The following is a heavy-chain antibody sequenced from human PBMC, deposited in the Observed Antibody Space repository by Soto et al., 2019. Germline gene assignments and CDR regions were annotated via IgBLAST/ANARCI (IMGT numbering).Heavy chain of an antibody. CDR1: GGSISNTYYY. V-gene: IGHV4-31*03. Sequence: QVQLQESGPGLVKPSQTLSLTCTVSGGSISNTYYYWSWIRQRPGKGLEWIGYIHYSGTTYYDPSLKSRSTMSLDTHQNQFSLSLRSVTAADTAVYYCARAASYSASGSYARTYYYDYWGQGTPVTVSS. CDR2: IHYSGTT. D-gene: IGHD3-10*01. CDR3: ARAASYSASGSYARTYYYDY. J-gene: IGHJ4*02.